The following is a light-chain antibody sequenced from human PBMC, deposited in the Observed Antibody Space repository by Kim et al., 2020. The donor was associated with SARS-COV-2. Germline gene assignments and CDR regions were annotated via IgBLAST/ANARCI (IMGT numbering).Light chain of an antibody. V-gene: IGLV4-69*01. CDR3: QTWGTSWV. CDR1: SGHTSYA. Sequence: GASARLTCTLSSGHTSYAIAWHQQQPEKGPRYLMKLNSDGSHSKGDGIPDRFSGSSSGAERYLTISSLQSEDEADYYCQTWGTSWVFGGGTQLTVL. J-gene: IGLJ3*02. CDR2: LNSDGSH.